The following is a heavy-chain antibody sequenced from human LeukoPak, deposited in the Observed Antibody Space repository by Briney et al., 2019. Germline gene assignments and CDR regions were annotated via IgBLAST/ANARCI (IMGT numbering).Heavy chain of an antibody. Sequence: PAASVKVSCKASGGTFSSYSITWVRQAPGQGLEWMGGIMPLINTANYAQQFQGRVTITTDESTSTAYMELSSLRFEDTAMYYCARVDRYHYYLDVWGKGTTVTVSS. V-gene: IGHV1-69*16. CDR3: ARVDRYHYYLDV. CDR2: IMPLINTA. J-gene: IGHJ6*03. CDR1: GGTFSSYS.